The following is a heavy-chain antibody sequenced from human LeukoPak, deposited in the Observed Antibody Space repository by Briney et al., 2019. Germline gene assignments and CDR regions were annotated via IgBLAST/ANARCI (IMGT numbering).Heavy chain of an antibody. V-gene: IGHV3-33*06. Sequence: GGSLRLSXAASGFTFSSYWMHWVRQAPGKGLGWVAVIWYDGSNKYYADSVKGRFTISRDNSKNTLYLQMNSLRAEDTAVYYCAKEYYYGSGRPVRSYFDYWGQGTLVTVSP. J-gene: IGHJ4*02. CDR3: AKEYYYGSGRPVRSYFDY. CDR2: IWYDGSNK. D-gene: IGHD3-10*01. CDR1: GFTFSSYW.